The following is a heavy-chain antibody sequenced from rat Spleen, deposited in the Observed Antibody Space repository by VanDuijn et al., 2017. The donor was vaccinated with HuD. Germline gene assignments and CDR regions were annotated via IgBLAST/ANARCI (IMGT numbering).Heavy chain of an antibody. CDR2: ISYDGTAT. Sequence: EVQLVESGGGLVQPGRSMKLSCAASGLSFSNYDMAWVRQAPTKGLEWVASISYDGTATYYRDSVKGRFTLSRDNAKNTQYLQMDSLRSEDTATYYCARLGITLGAGHWFAYWGQGTLVTVSS. D-gene: IGHD1-2*01. CDR1: GLSFSNYD. V-gene: IGHV5S13*01. J-gene: IGHJ3*01. CDR3: ARLGITLGAGHWFAY.